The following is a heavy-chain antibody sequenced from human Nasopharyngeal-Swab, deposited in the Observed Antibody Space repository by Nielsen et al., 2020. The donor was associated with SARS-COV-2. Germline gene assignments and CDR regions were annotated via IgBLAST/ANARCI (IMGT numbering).Heavy chain of an antibody. V-gene: IGHV3-7*03. J-gene: IGHJ6*03. CDR3: ARQGVFVPAYFHQYYMDV. CDR2: IKHDGSEK. D-gene: IGHD3-16*02. CDR1: GFSFSNYW. Sequence: GESLKISCAASGFSFSNYWMTWVRQAPGKGLEWVANIKHDGSEKYSVDSVKGRFTVSSDNHKNLLFLQVNSLRAEYTAVYYCARQGVFVPAYFHQYYMDVWGKGTTVTVSS.